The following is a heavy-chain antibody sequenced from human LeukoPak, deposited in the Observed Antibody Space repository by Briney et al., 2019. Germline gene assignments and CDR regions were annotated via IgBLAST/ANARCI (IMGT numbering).Heavy chain of an antibody. Sequence: HPGGSLRLSCAASGLTFNSYSMNWVRQAPGKGLEWTSYITHTGAAVYYADSVKGRFTISRDDARNSLFLQMNGLRAEDTAVYYCVRDHLWAFDIWGQGTVVTVSS. J-gene: IGHJ3*02. V-gene: IGHV3-48*04. CDR2: ITHTGAAV. CDR1: GLTFNSYS. CDR3: VRDHLWAFDI. D-gene: IGHD2-21*01.